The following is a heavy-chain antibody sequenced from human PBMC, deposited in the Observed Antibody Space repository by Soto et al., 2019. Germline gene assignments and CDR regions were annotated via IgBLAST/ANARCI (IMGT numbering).Heavy chain of an antibody. Sequence: QPGGSLRLSCAASGFTFSSYGMHWVRQAPGKGLEWVAVIWYDGSNKYYADSVKGRFTISRDNSKNTLYLQMNSLRAEDTAVYYCAKEAEENENVPIPGDNWGQGTPVTVSS. J-gene: IGHJ4*02. D-gene: IGHD1-1*01. V-gene: IGHV3-33*06. CDR3: AKEAEENENVPIPGDN. CDR2: IWYDGSNK. CDR1: GFTFSSYG.